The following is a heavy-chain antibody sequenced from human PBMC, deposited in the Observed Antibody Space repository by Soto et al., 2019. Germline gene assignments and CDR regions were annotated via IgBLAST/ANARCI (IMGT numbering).Heavy chain of an antibody. CDR3: ARVPQYYYDSSGYSKDY. D-gene: IGHD3-22*01. CDR1: GGSFSSGSYY. V-gene: IGHV4-61*01. J-gene: IGHJ4*02. CDR2: IYYSGST. Sequence: SETLSLTCTVSGGSFSSGSYYWSWIRQPPGQGLVWIGYIYYSGSTNYNPSLKSRVTISVDTSKNQFSLKLSSVTAADTAVYYCARVPQYYYDSSGYSKDYWGQGTLVTVSS.